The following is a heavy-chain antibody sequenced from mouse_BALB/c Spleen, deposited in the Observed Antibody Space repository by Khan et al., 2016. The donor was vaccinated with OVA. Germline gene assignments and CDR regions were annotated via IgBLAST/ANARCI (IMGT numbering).Heavy chain of an antibody. J-gene: IGHJ4*01. Sequence: VQLQQSGPGLVAPSQSLSITCTISGFSLTNYGVHWVRQPPGKGLEWLVVIWSDGSTTYNSPLKSRLTISTDNSKSQVFLKRNSLQTDDTAMYFCARQPYYHYNIMDYWGQGTSVTVSS. V-gene: IGHV2-6-1*01. D-gene: IGHD2-10*01. CDR1: GFSLTNYG. CDR3: ARQPYYHYNIMDY. CDR2: IWSDGST.